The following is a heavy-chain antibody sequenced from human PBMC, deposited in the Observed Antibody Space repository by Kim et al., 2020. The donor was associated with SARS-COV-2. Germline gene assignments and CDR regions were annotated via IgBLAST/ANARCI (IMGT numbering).Heavy chain of an antibody. D-gene: IGHD6-6*01. Sequence: GRVTITADESTSTAYMELSSLRSEDTAVYYCARVAGNGYSSSSAELNFDYWGQGTLVTVSS. CDR3: ARVAGNGYSSSSAELNFDY. J-gene: IGHJ4*02. V-gene: IGHV1-69*01.